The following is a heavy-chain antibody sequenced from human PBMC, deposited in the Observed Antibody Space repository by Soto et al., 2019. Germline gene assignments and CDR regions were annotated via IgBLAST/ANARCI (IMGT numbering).Heavy chain of an antibody. CDR1: GFAFSSYT. Sequence: PXGSLRLTCAASGFAFSSYTMNWVRQAPGKGLDWVSSISRSRSDMSYADSVRGRFTISRDNAKNSLYLQMNSLRAEDTAVYYCAFYSSTWGDFDPWGQGTLVTVSS. J-gene: IGHJ5*02. D-gene: IGHD6-13*01. CDR3: AFYSSTWGDFDP. V-gene: IGHV3-21*01. CDR2: ISRSRSDM.